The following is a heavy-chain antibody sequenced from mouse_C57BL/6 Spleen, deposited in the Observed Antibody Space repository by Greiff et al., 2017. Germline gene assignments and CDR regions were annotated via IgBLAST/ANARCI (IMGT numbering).Heavy chain of an antibody. Sequence: EVQRVESGGGLVKPGGSLKLSCAASGFTFSSYTMSWVRQTPEKRLEWVATISGGGGNTYYPDSVKGRFTISRDNAKNTLYLQMSSLRSEDTALYYCARHNSRGGTDFDYWGQGTTLTVSS. D-gene: IGHD4-1*01. J-gene: IGHJ2*01. CDR3: ARHNSRGGTDFDY. CDR2: ISGGGGNT. V-gene: IGHV5-9*01. CDR1: GFTFSSYT.